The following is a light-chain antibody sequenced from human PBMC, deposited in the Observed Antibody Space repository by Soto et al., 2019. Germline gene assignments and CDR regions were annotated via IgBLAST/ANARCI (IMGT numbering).Light chain of an antibody. V-gene: IGLV2-8*01. CDR1: SSDVGGYNY. Sequence: SALTQPPSASGSPGQSVTISCTGTSSDVGGYNYVSWYQQHPGKVPKLMIYEVNKRPSGVPDRFSGSKSGNTASLTVSGLQAEDEADYYCSSYGGSNNLVFGGGTKLTVL. CDR2: EVN. CDR3: SSYGGSNNLV. J-gene: IGLJ2*01.